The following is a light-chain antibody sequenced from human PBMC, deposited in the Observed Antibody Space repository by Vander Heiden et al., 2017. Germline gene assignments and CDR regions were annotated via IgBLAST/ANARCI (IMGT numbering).Light chain of an antibody. J-gene: IGKJ4*01. V-gene: IGKV1-39*01. CDR1: QSSSSY. CDR2: SAS. Sequence: DMQMTQPPSSLSASVGDRVTITCRASQSSSSYLNWYQQKPGKAPKLLIYSASSLQSGVPSRFSGSGSGTDFTLTISSLQPEDFATYYCQQSYSTPLTFGGGTKVEIK. CDR3: QQSYSTPLT.